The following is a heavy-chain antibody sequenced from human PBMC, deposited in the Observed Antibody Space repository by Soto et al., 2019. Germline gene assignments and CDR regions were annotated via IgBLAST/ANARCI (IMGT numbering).Heavy chain of an antibody. CDR2: IFSSGST. Sequence: SETLSLTCTVSGVTISTFDWSWVRQTAGKGLEWMGRIFSSGSTSFNPSLESRFAMSVDTSKNHFSLNLRSVTCADTAIYYCARKAWVRFDYWGQGALVTVSS. J-gene: IGHJ4*02. D-gene: IGHD7-27*01. CDR3: ARKAWVRFDY. CDR1: GVTISTFD. V-gene: IGHV4-4*07.